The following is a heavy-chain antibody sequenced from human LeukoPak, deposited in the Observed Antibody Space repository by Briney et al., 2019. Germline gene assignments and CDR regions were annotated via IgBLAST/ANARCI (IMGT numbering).Heavy chain of an antibody. V-gene: IGHV6-1*01. D-gene: IGHD5-18*01. J-gene: IGHJ5*02. CDR2: TYYRSKWYN. Sequence: SQTLSLTCAISGDSVSSNSAAWNWIRQSPSRGLEWLGRTYYRSKWYNDYAVSVKSRITINPDTSKNQFSLQLNSVTPEDTAVYYCARDRPFEDSYAEYNWFDPWGQGILVTVSS. CDR3: ARDRPFEDSYAEYNWFDP. CDR1: GDSVSSNSAA.